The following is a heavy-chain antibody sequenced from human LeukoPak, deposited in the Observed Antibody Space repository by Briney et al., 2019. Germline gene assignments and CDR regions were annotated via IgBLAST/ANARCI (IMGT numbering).Heavy chain of an antibody. V-gene: IGHV4-4*02. CDR1: GGSISSSNW. D-gene: IGHD3-22*01. CDR3: AKLGGYAYGMDV. J-gene: IGHJ6*02. CDR2: IYYSGST. Sequence: SETLSLTCAVSGGSISSSNWWSWVRQPPGKGLEWIGEIYYSGSTNYNPSLKSRVTISVDKPKNQFSLKLSSVTAADTAVYYCAKLGGYAYGMDVWGQGTTVTVSS.